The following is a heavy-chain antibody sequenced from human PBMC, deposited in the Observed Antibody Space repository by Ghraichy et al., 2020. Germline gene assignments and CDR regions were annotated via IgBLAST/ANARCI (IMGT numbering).Heavy chain of an antibody. CDR1: GFTFSSYA. V-gene: IGHV3-30*01. CDR3: ARDREVLTGYDSLDP. Sequence: LSLTCAASGFTFSSYAMHWVRQAPGKGLEWVAVISYDGSNKYYADSVKGRFTISRDNSKNTLYLQMNSLRAEDTAVYYCARDREVLTGYDSLDPWGQGTLVTVSS. CDR2: ISYDGSNK. J-gene: IGHJ5*02. D-gene: IGHD3-9*01.